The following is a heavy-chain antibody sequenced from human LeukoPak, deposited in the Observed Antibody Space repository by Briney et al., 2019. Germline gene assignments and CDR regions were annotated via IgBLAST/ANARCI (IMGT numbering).Heavy chain of an antibody. V-gene: IGHV3-7*03. J-gene: IGHJ5*02. Sequence: GGSLRLSCAASGFTFSSYWMSWVRQAPGKGLEWVANIKQDGSEKYYVDSVKGRFTISRDNAKNSLYLQMNSLGAEDTAVYYCAREMARLLWFGESLNNWFDPWGQGTLVTVSS. CDR1: GFTFSSYW. D-gene: IGHD3-10*01. CDR3: AREMARLLWFGESLNNWFDP. CDR2: IKQDGSEK.